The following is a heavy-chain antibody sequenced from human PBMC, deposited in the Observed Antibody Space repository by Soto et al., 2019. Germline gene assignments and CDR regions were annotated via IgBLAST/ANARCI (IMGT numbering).Heavy chain of an antibody. CDR3: ARRWGTYFDF. D-gene: IGHD7-27*01. V-gene: IGHV4-61*08. Sequence: SETLSLTCTVSGGSISSGGYYWSWIRQHPGKGLEWIGYIYYSGSTDYDPSLKSRVTISVDTSKNQFSLKLSSVTAADTAVYYCARRWGTYFDFWGQGTLVTVSS. CDR1: GGSISSGGYY. J-gene: IGHJ4*02. CDR2: IYYSGST.